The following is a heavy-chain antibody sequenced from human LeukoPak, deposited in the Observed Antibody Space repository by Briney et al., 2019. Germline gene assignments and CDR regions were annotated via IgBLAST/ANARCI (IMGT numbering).Heavy chain of an antibody. CDR2: ISWGGGST. Sequence: GGSLRLSCAASGFTFDDYAMHWVRQAPGKGLEWVSLISWGGGSTYYADSVKGRFTISRDNSKNSLYLQMNSLRAEDTALYYCAKDTPGRRAGGGDPVGAFDIRGQGTMVTVSS. CDR3: AKDTPGRRAGGGDPVGAFDI. D-gene: IGHD2-21*02. V-gene: IGHV3-43D*03. CDR1: GFTFDDYA. J-gene: IGHJ3*02.